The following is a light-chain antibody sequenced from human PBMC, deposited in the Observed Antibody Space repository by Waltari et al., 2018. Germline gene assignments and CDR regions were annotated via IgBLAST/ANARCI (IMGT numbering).Light chain of an antibody. CDR2: WAS. CDR3: QQYYSTPIT. V-gene: IGKV4-1*01. Sequence: DIVMTQSPESLAVSLVERATINCKSSERVLYSSNKKNHLAWYQQKPGQPPKLLLYWASTRKSGVPDRFSGSGSETDFTLTVTSLQAEDVAVYYCQQYYSTPITFGGGTKVEIK. J-gene: IGKJ4*01. CDR1: ERVLYSSNKKNH.